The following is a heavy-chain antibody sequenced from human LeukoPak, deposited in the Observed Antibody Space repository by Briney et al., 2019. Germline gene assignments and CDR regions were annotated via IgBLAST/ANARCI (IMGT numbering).Heavy chain of an antibody. J-gene: IGHJ4*01. CDR1: GFAFSSYA. CDR2: IKSKTDGETI. V-gene: IGHV3-15*01. CDR3: TTDLRWYNIWYAGY. D-gene: IGHD1-14*01. Sequence: PGGSLRLSCAASGFAFSSYAMNWVRQAPGKGLEWLGRIKSKTDGETIDYAASVKGRFTISRDDSENMLFLQMNSLKTEDTAVYHCTTDLRWYNIWYAGYWGHGTLVSVSS.